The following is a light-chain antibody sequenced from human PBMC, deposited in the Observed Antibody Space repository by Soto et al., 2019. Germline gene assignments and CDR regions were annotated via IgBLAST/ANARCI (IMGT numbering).Light chain of an antibody. V-gene: IGLV2-8*01. CDR3: SSYAGGIKWV. Sequence: ALTQPPSASGSPGQSVTISCTGTSGDVGGYNFVSWYQQHPGKAPKFMIYEVSKRPSGVPDRFSGSKSGNTASLTVSGLQAEDEADYYCSSYAGGIKWVFGGGTKVTVL. CDR2: EVS. J-gene: IGLJ3*02. CDR1: SGDVGGYNF.